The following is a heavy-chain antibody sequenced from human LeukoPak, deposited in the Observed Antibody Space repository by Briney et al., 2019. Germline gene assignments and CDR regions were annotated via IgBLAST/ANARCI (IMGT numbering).Heavy chain of an antibody. CDR2: IHPITGGT. D-gene: IGHD4-17*01. V-gene: IGHV1-2*02. Sequence: ASVKVSCKASGYTFTGYYMHWVRQAPGQGLEWMGWIHPITGGTNYAQNFQGRVTMTRDTSTTTAYMELNGLRSDDTAVYYCARVDSYFGDYAHQYFDYWGQGTLVTVSS. J-gene: IGHJ4*02. CDR1: GYTFTGYY. CDR3: ARVDSYFGDYAHQYFDY.